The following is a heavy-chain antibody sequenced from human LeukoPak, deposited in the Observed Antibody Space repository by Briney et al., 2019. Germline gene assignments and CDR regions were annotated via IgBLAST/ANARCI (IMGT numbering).Heavy chain of an antibody. CDR3: AKGPRDYDLVWFDY. CDR1: GFTFSSYA. V-gene: IGHV3-23*01. J-gene: IGHJ4*02. CDR2: ISGSGVST. D-gene: IGHD3-22*01. Sequence: PGGSLRLSCAASGFTFSSYAMNWVRQAPGKGLEWVSGISGSGVSTYYADSVKGRFTISRDNSKNTLYLQMNSLRAEDTAVYYCAKGPRDYDLVWFDYWGQGTLVTVSS.